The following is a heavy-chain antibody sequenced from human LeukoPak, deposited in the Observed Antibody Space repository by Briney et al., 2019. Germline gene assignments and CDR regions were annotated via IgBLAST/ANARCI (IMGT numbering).Heavy chain of an antibody. CDR2: IYYSGST. CDR3: ASLYDSTGSFDY. J-gene: IGHJ4*02. CDR1: GGSISSCY. D-gene: IGHD3-22*01. V-gene: IGHV4-59*01. Sequence: SETLSLTCCVAGGSISSCYWSWFRRPPGEGLVWLGYIYYSGSTNYNPSLKSRVTISVDTSKNKFSLKLSSVTAADTAVYYCASLYDSTGSFDYWGQGTLVTVSS.